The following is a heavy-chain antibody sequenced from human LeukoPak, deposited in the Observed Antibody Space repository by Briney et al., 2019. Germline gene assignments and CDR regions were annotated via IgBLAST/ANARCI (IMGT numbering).Heavy chain of an antibody. CDR1: GYTFTDYY. J-gene: IGHJ4*02. V-gene: IGHV1-2*02. Sequence: ASVKVSCKASGYTFTDYYMHWVRQAPGQGLEWMGGIDPNSGATNYAQKFQGRVTMTRDTPISTAYMELSRLRSDDTAVYYCAPGGTITFGVDPAYDCDYWGQGTLVTVSS. CDR2: IDPNSGAT. CDR3: APGGTITFGVDPAYDCDY. D-gene: IGHD3-16*01.